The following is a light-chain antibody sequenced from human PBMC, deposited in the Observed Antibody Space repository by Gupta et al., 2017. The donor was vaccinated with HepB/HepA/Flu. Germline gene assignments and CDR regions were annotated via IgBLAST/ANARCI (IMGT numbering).Light chain of an antibody. J-gene: IGKJ5*01. V-gene: IGKV3-20*01. CDR1: QSVSSSY. Sequence: EIVLTQSPGTLSLSPGERATLSCRASQSVSSSYLAWYQQKPGQAPRLLIYGASSRATGIPDRFSGSGSGTDFTLIIIRLEPEDFAVYYCQQYGRSPPVTFGQGTRLEIK. CDR3: QQYGRSPPVT. CDR2: GAS.